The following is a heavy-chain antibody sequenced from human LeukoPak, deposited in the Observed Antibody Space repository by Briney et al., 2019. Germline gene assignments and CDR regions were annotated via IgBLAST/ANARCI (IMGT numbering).Heavy chain of an antibody. D-gene: IGHD1-14*01. J-gene: IGHJ4*02. CDR2: LPYDGNNR. CDR1: GFTFDDYG. Sequence: GGSLRLSCAASGFTFDDYGMSWVRQAPGKGLEWVAFLPYDGNNRYSADSVKGRFTISRDNSKNTLYLQMNSLRVEDTAIYYCVKPSYNGDFFDLWGQGTLVTVSS. V-gene: IGHV3-30*02. CDR3: VKPSYNGDFFDL.